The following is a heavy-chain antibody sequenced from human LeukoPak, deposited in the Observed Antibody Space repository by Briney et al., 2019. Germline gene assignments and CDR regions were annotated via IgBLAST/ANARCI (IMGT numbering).Heavy chain of an antibody. CDR3: ARHAYCGGDCFGGAFEI. CDR1: GGSISYYY. J-gene: IGHJ3*02. D-gene: IGHD2-21*02. V-gene: IGHV4-59*08. CDR2: VYYSGST. Sequence: SETLSLTCTVSGGSISYYYWSWIRQPPGKGLEWIGYVYYSGSTSYNPSLKSRVTISLDTSKHQFSLKLNSVTAADTAVYYCARHAYCGGDCFGGAFEICGQGTMVTVSS.